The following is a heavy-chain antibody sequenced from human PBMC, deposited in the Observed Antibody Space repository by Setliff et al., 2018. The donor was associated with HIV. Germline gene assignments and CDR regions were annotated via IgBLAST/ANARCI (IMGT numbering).Heavy chain of an antibody. Sequence: GESLKISCKGSGYSFTSYWIGWVRQMPGKGLEWMGIIYPGDSDVRYSPSFQGQVTISADKSINTAYLQWSSLKASDTAMYYCARQPGRAAMGRENYYYYYMDVWGKGTTVTVSS. D-gene: IGHD2-2*01. J-gene: IGHJ6*03. CDR3: ARQPGRAAMGRENYYYYYMDV. CDR1: GYSFTSYW. CDR2: IYPGDSDV. V-gene: IGHV5-51*01.